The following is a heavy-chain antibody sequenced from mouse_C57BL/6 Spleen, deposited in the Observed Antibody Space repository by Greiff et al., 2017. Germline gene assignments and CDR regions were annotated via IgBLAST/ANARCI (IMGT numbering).Heavy chain of an antibody. V-gene: IGHV5-17*01. CDR1: GFTFSDYG. CDR2: ISSGSSTI. D-gene: IGHD2-4*01. Sequence: EVKLMESGGGLVKPGGSLKLSCAASGFTFSDYGMHWVRQAPEKGLEWVAYISSGSSTIYYADTVKGRFTLSRDNAKNTLFLQMTSLRSEDTAMYYCAREDYGRFYAMDYWGQGTSVTVSS. CDR3: AREDYGRFYAMDY. J-gene: IGHJ4*01.